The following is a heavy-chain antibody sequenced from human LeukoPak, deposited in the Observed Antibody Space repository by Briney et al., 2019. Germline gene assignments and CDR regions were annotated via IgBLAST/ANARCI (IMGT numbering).Heavy chain of an antibody. CDR2: IVVGSGNT. CDR3: AAEDGYCSSTSCYRVGSGDY. Sequence: ASVKVSCKASGFTFTSSAVQWVRQARGQRLEWIGWIVVGSGNTNYAQKFQERVTITRDMSTSTAYMELSSLRSEDTAVYYCAAEDGYCSSTSCYRVGSGDYWGQGTLVTVSS. D-gene: IGHD2-2*03. CDR1: GFTFTSSA. V-gene: IGHV1-58*01. J-gene: IGHJ4*02.